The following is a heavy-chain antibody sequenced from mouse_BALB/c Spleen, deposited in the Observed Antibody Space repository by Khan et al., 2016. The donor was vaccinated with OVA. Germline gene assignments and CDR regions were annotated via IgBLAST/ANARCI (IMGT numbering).Heavy chain of an antibody. CDR2: IWAGGST. CDR3: SRAYGSSYWYFDV. CDR1: GFSLTSYG. V-gene: IGHV2-9*02. Sequence: VQLQESGPGLVAPSQSLSITCTVSGFSLTSYGVHWVRQPPGKGLEWLGVIWAGGSTNYNSALMSRLSINKDNPKSQVFLKMNSLQTDDTAMYYCSRAYGSSYWYFDVWGAGTTITVSS. D-gene: IGHD1-1*01. J-gene: IGHJ1*01.